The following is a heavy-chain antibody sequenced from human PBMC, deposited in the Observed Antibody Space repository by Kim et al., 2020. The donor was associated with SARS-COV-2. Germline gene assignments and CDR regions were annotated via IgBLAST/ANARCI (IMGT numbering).Heavy chain of an antibody. CDR3: ARDIVVVPAAIHYSSSSSSYYYYGMDV. D-gene: IGHD2-2*01. V-gene: IGHV3-21*01. Sequence: GGSLRLSCAASGFTFSSYSMNWVRQAPGKGLEWVSSISSSSSYIYYADSVKGRFTISRDNAKNSLYLQMNSLRAEDTAVYYCARDIVVVPAAIHYSSSSSSYYYYGMDVWGQGTTVTVSS. CDR1: GFTFSSYS. CDR2: ISSSSSYI. J-gene: IGHJ6*02.